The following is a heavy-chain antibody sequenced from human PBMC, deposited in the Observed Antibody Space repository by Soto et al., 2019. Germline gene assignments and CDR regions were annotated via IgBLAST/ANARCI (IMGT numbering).Heavy chain of an antibody. Sequence: ASRKGSSTASGYTFTGYYMDWMRQAPGHGLERMGWINPNSGGTNYAQKLQGWVTMTRDTSISTAYLELSRLRSDDTAVYYCARVHYSINPVYFHGIHAWRQG. V-gene: IGHV1-2*04. D-gene: IGHD4-4*01. CDR3: ARVHYSINPVYFHGIHA. CDR2: INPNSGGT. CDR1: GYTFTGYY. J-gene: IGHJ6*02.